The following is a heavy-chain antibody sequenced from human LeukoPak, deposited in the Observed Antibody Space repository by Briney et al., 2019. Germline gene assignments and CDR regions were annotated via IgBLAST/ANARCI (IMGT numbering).Heavy chain of an antibody. CDR1: GFTFSSYA. CDR2: ISGSGGST. CDR3: ANVRDPWDNHYFDY. Sequence: GGSLRLSCAASGFTFSSYAMSWVRQAPGKGLEWVSAISGSGGSTYYADSVKGRFTISRDNSKNTLYLQMNSLRAEDTAVYYCANVRDPWDNHYFDYWGQGTLVTVSS. V-gene: IGHV3-23*01. J-gene: IGHJ4*02. D-gene: IGHD1-14*01.